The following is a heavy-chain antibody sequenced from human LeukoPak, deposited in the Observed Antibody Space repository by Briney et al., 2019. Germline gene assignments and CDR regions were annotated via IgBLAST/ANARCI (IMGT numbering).Heavy chain of an antibody. CDR1: GFTFSSYG. CDR3: AKDRGGGGAFDI. Sequence: GGSLRLSCAASGFTFSSYGMHWVRQAPGKGLEWVAVISYDGSNKYYADSVKGRFTISRDNSKNTLYLQMNSLRAEDTAVYYCAKDRGGGGAFDIWGQGTMVTVSS. CDR2: ISYDGSNK. V-gene: IGHV3-30*18. J-gene: IGHJ3*02. D-gene: IGHD3-16*01.